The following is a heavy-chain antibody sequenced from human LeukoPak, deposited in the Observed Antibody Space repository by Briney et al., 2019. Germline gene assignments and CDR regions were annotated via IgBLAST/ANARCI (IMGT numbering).Heavy chain of an antibody. D-gene: IGHD2-2*01. J-gene: IGHJ4*02. CDR1: GFTFSSYG. V-gene: IGHV3-23*01. CDR3: AKDRRQLANFDN. Sequence: GGSLRLSCVASGFTFSSYGMSWVRQAPGKGLEWVSGFGGGGGPTYYADSVKGRFTISRDNSLYLQMNSLRADDTAVYYWAKDRRQLANFDNGGQGTLVTVSS. CDR2: FGGGGGPT.